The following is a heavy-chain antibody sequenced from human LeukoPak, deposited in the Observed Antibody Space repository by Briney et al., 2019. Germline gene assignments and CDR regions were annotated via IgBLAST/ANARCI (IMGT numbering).Heavy chain of an antibody. D-gene: IGHD3-9*01. CDR1: GFTFSSYW. CDR3: AREGLRYFDWLLLYGMDV. CDR2: IKQDGSEK. V-gene: IGHV3-7*01. J-gene: IGHJ6*02. Sequence: GGSLRLSCAASGFTFSSYWMSWVRQAPGKGLEWVANIKQDGSEKYYVDSVKGRFTISRDNAKNSLYLQMNSLRAEDTAVYYCAREGLRYFDWLLLYGMDVWGQGTTVTVSS.